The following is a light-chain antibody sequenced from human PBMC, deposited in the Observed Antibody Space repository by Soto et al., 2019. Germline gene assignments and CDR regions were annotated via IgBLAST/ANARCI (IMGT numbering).Light chain of an antibody. V-gene: IGKV3-20*01. J-gene: IGKJ1*01. CDR2: GAS. Sequence: ENGLTQSAATLSLYQGERATLSCRAIQSVSSSFLAWYQQKPGQPPRLLIYGASSRATGIPDRFSGSGSGTDFTLTISRLEPEDFAVYYCQQYGRSPPWTFGQGTKVDIK. CDR3: QQYGRSPPWT. CDR1: QSVSSSF.